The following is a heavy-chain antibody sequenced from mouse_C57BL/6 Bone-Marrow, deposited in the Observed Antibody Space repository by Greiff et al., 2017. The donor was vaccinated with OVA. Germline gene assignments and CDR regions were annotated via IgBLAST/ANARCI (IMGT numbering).Heavy chain of an antibody. CDR2: INPNNGGT. D-gene: IGHD1-1*01. Sequence: EVQLQQSGPELVKPGASVKIPCKASGYTFTDYNMDWVKQSHGKSLEWIGDINPNNGGTIYNQKFKGKATLTVDKSSSTAYMELRSLTSEDTAVYYCARKTTVVASFDYWGQGTTLTVSS. CDR3: ARKTTVVASFDY. V-gene: IGHV1-18*01. J-gene: IGHJ2*01. CDR1: GYTFTDYN.